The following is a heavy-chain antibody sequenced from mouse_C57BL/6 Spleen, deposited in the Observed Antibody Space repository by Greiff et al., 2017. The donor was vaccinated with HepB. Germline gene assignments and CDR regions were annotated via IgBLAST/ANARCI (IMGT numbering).Heavy chain of an antibody. D-gene: IGHD1-1*01. CDR1: GFTFSDYG. V-gene: IGHV5-17*01. CDR3: ARSTVVHFDY. Sequence: EVNLVESGGGLVKPGGSLKLSCAASGFTFSDYGMHWVRQAPEKGLEWVAYISSGSSTIYYADTVKGRFTISRDNAKNTLFLQMTSLRSEDTAMYYCARSTVVHFDYWGQGTTLTVSS. J-gene: IGHJ2*01. CDR2: ISSGSSTI.